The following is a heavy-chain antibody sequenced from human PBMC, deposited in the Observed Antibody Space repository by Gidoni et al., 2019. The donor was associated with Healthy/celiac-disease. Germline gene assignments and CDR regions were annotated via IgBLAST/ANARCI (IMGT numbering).Heavy chain of an antibody. CDR3: ARARWQLVLYWFDP. CDR2: IYHSGST. CDR1: GYSISSGYY. J-gene: IGHJ5*02. Sequence: QVQLQESGPGLVKPSETLSLTCTVSGYSISSGYYWGWIRQPPGKGLEWIGSIYHSGSTYYNPSLKSRVTISVDTSKNQFSQKLSSVTAADTAVYYCARARWQLVLYWFDPWGQGTLVTVSS. V-gene: IGHV4-38-2*02. D-gene: IGHD6-6*01.